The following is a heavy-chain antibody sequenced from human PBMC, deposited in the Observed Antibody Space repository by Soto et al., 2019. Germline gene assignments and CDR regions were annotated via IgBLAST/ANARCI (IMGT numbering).Heavy chain of an antibody. D-gene: IGHD3-10*01. CDR3: ARLSYYGSGSYVHRITEFDY. J-gene: IGHJ4*02. V-gene: IGHV4-59*08. CDR1: GGSISRYY. Sequence: PSETLSLTCTVSGGSISRYYWSWIRQPPGKGLEWIGYIYYSGSTNYNPSLKSRVTISVDTSKNQFSLKLSSVTAADTAMYYCARLSYYGSGSYVHRITEFDYWGQGTLVTVSS. CDR2: IYYSGST.